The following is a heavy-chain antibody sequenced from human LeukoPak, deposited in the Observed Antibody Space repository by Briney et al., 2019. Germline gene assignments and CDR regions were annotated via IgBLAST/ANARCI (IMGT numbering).Heavy chain of an antibody. CDR2: INPNSGGT. D-gene: IGHD4-17*01. Sequence: ASVKVSCKASGYTFTGYYMHWVRQAPGQGLEWMGWINPNSGGTNYAQKFQGRVTMTRDTPISTAYMELSRLRSDDTAVYYCAREGLTTVTGAYYFDYWGQGTLVTVSS. V-gene: IGHV1-2*02. J-gene: IGHJ4*02. CDR1: GYTFTGYY. CDR3: AREGLTTVTGAYYFDY.